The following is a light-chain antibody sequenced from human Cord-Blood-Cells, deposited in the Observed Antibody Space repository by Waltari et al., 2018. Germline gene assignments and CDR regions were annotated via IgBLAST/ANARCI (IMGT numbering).Light chain of an antibody. CDR1: RSGVGAYNY. CDR3: CSYAGSYTFVV. J-gene: IGLJ2*01. Sequence: QSALTQPRPVYGYPGQSVTISCTGTRSGVGAYNYSLSYQQHPGKAPKLMIYDVSKRPSGVPDRFSGSKSGNTASLTISGLQAEDEADYYCCSYAGSYTFVVFGGGTKLTVL. V-gene: IGLV2-11*01. CDR2: DVS.